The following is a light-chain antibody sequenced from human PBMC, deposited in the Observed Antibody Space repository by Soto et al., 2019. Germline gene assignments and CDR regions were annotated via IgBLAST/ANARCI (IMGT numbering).Light chain of an antibody. J-gene: IGLJ2*01. CDR3: QSYDSRLSGREV. CDR2: EGS. Sequence: QSALTQPASVSGSPGQSITISCTGTSSDVGSYNLVSWYQQHPGKAPKLMIYEGSKRPSGVSNRFSGSKSGNTASLTISGPQAEDETDYYCQSYDSRLSGREVFGGGTKLTVL. CDR1: SSDVGSYNL. V-gene: IGLV2-23*01.